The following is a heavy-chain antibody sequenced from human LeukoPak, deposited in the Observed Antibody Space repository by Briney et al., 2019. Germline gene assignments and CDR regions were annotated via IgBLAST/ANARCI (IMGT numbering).Heavy chain of an antibody. Sequence: GGSLRLSCAAPGFTFSSYGMHWVRQAPGKGLEWVAVIWYDGSYKYYADSVKGRFTISRDNSKNTLYLQMNSLRAEDTAVYYCARDAYSSGWPTQYYFDYWGQGTLVTVSS. V-gene: IGHV3-33*01. CDR3: ARDAYSSGWPTQYYFDY. CDR1: GFTFSSYG. J-gene: IGHJ4*02. CDR2: IWYDGSYK. D-gene: IGHD6-19*01.